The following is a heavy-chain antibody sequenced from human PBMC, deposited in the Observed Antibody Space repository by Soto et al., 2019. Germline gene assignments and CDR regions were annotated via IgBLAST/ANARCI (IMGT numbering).Heavy chain of an antibody. J-gene: IGHJ5*02. CDR1: GGTFSSYT. Sequence: ASVKVSCKASGGTFSSYTISWVRQAPGQGLEWMGRIIPILGIANYAQKFQGRVTITADKSTSTAYMELSSLRSEDTAVYYCARGPHSSYYDILTGPNWFDPRGQGTLVTVSS. CDR2: IIPILGIA. D-gene: IGHD3-9*01. V-gene: IGHV1-69*02. CDR3: ARGPHSSYYDILTGPNWFDP.